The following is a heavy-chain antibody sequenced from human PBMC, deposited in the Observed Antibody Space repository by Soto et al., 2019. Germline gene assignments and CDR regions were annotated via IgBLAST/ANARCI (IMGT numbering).Heavy chain of an antibody. V-gene: IGHV4-31*03. CDR3: ARDSVTPTYYYGMDV. CDR2: IYYTGNT. Sequence: QVQLRESGPGLVKPSQTLSLTCTVSGGSISSGGSHWTWIRQHPGKGLEWIGYIYYTGNTYSNPSLMSRVTISLDTSKNQFSLKLSSVTAADTAVYFCARDSVTPTYYYGMDVWGQGTTVTVSS. D-gene: IGHD4-17*01. J-gene: IGHJ6*02. CDR1: GGSISSGGSH.